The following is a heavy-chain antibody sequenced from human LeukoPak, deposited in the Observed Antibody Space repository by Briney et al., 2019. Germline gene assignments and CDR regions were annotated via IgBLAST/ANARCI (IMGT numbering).Heavy chain of an antibody. V-gene: IGHV3-7*01. D-gene: IGHD6-13*01. CDR2: IKQDGSEK. J-gene: IGHJ4*02. Sequence: GGSLRLSCAASGYTFSSYWMSWVRQAPGKGLEWVANIKQDGSEKYYVDSVKGRFTISRDNAKNSLYLQMNSLRAEDTAVYYCARRWWQQLVVTLFDYWGQGTLVTVSS. CDR3: ARRWWQQLVVTLFDY. CDR1: GYTFSSYW.